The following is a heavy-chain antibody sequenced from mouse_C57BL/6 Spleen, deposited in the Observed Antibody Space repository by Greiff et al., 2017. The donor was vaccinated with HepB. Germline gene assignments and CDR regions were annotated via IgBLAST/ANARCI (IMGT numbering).Heavy chain of an antibody. Sequence: VQLQQPGAELVKPGASVKLSCKASGYTFTSYWMQWVKQRPGQGLEWIGEIDPSDSYTNYNQKFKGKATLTVDTSSSTAYMQLSSLTSEDSAVYYCARRVNYYGSSYEGYFDYWGQGTTLTVSS. CDR2: IDPSDSYT. J-gene: IGHJ2*01. V-gene: IGHV1-50*01. CDR1: GYTFTSYW. D-gene: IGHD1-1*01. CDR3: ARRVNYYGSSYEGYFDY.